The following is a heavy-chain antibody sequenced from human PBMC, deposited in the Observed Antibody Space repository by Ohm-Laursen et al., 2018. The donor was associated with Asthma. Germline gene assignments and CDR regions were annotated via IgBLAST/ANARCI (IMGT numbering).Heavy chain of an antibody. CDR2: ISYDGSNK. CDR1: GFTFSSYS. D-gene: IGHD1-1*01. Sequence: SLRLSCTASGFTFSSYSMNWVRQAPGKGLEWVAVISYDGSNKYYADSVKGRFTISRDNAKNSLYLQMNSLRAEDTAVYYCARVNDFGNDGLAAYYFDYWGQGTLVTVSS. J-gene: IGHJ4*02. V-gene: IGHV3-30*03. CDR3: ARVNDFGNDGLAAYYFDY.